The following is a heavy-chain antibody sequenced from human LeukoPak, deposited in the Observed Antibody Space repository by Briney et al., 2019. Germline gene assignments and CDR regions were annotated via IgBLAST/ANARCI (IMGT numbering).Heavy chain of an antibody. Sequence: KPSETLSLTCTVSGGSISSYYWSWIRQPPGKGLEWIGYIYYSGSTNYNPSLKSRVTISVDTSKNQFSLKLSSVTAADTAVYYCARGLIYLTGWDYWGQGTLVTVSS. D-gene: IGHD3/OR15-3a*01. CDR2: IYYSGST. J-gene: IGHJ4*02. CDR3: ARGLIYLTGWDY. V-gene: IGHV4-59*01. CDR1: GGSISSYY.